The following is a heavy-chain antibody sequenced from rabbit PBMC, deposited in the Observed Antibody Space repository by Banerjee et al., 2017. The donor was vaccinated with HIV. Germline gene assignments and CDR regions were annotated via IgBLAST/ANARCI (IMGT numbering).Heavy chain of an antibody. Sequence: QEQLEESGGDLVKPEGSLALTCTASGFTINNYYYMCWVRQAPGKGLEWIACIYGDSSGTTYYASWAKGRFTISKTSSTTVTLQMTSLTDADTATYFCARENVGNNYYMLWGQGTLVTVS. CDR1: GFTINNYYY. J-gene: IGHJ3*01. CDR3: ARENVGNNYYML. D-gene: IGHD8-1*01. V-gene: IGHV1S45*01. CDR2: IYGDSSGTT.